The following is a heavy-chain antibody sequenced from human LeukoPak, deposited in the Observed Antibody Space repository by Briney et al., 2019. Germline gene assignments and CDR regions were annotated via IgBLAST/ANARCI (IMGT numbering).Heavy chain of an antibody. D-gene: IGHD1-26*01. V-gene: IGHV1-8*01. CDR2: MNPNSGNT. Sequence: GASVKVSCKASGYTFTTYEIHWVRQATGQGLEWMGWMNPNSGNTGYAQKFQGRVTITRNTSISTAYMELSSLRSEDTAVYYCARAGATKLFAFDIWGQGTTVTVSS. CDR3: ARAGATKLFAFDI. J-gene: IGHJ3*02. CDR1: GYTFTTYE.